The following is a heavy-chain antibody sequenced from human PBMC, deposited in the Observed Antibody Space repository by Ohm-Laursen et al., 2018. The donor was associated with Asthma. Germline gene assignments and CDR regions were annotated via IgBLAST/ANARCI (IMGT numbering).Heavy chain of an antibody. CDR3: AKADTIFGVGLFDY. Sequence: SLRLSCAASGFTFDDYAMHWVRQAPGKGVEWVSGISWNSGSIGYADSVKGRFTISRDNAKNSLYLQMNSLRAEDTALYYCAKADTIFGVGLFDYWGQGTLVTVSS. CDR2: ISWNSGSI. V-gene: IGHV3-9*01. J-gene: IGHJ4*02. D-gene: IGHD3-3*01. CDR1: GFTFDDYA.